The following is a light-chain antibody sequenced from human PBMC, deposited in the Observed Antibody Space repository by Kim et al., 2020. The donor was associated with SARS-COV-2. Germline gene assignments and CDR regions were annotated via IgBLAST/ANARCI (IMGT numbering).Light chain of an antibody. Sequence: AIQLTQSPSSLSASVGDRVTITCRASQGISSALAWYQQKPGKAPKLLIYDASSLESGVPSRFSGSGSGTDFTLTISSLQPEDFATYYCQQFNNYRPITFGQGTRLEIK. CDR2: DAS. CDR1: QGISSA. V-gene: IGKV1D-13*01. J-gene: IGKJ5*01. CDR3: QQFNNYRPIT.